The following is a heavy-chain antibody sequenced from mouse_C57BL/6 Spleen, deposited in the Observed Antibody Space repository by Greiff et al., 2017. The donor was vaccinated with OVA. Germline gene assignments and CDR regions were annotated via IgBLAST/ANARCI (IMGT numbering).Heavy chain of an antibody. J-gene: IGHJ3*01. CDR1: GYTFTSYW. CDR2: INPSNGGT. D-gene: IGHD1-1*01. CDR3: ARYCYGSSPWFAY. Sequence: QVQLQQPGTELVKPGASVKLSCKASGYTFTSYWMHWVKQRPGQGLEWIGNINPSNGGTNYNEKFKSKATLTVDKSSSTAYMQISSLTSEDSAVYYCARYCYGSSPWFAYWGQGTLVTVSA. V-gene: IGHV1-53*01.